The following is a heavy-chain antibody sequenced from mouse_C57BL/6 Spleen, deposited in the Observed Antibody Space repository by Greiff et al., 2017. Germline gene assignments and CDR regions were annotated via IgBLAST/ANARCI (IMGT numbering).Heavy chain of an antibody. D-gene: IGHD2-3*01. CDR1: GFNIKDDY. Sequence: VQLKESGAELVRPGASVKLSCTASGFNIKDDYMHWVKQRPEQGLEWIGWIDPENGDTEYASKFQGKATITADTSSNTAYLQLSSLTSEDTAVYYCTGGDGYYDAMDYWGQGTSLTVSS. V-gene: IGHV14-4*01. J-gene: IGHJ4*01. CDR3: TGGDGYYDAMDY. CDR2: IDPENGDT.